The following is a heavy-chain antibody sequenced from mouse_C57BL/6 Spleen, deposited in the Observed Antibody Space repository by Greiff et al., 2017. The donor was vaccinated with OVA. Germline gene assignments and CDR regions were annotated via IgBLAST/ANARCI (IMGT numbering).Heavy chain of an antibody. Sequence: EVNVVESGGGLVKPGGSLKLSCAASGFTFSSYTMSWVRQTPEKRLEWVATISGGGGNTYYPDSVKGRFTISRDNAKNTLYLQMSSLRSEDTALYYCARTGNFDYWGQGTTLTVSS. J-gene: IGHJ2*01. CDR3: ARTGNFDY. D-gene: IGHD1-1*02. CDR1: GFTFSSYT. V-gene: IGHV5-9*01. CDR2: ISGGGGNT.